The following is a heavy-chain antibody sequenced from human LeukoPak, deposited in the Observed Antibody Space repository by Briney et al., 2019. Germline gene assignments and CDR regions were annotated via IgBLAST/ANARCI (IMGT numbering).Heavy chain of an antibody. J-gene: IGHJ5*02. CDR3: ARAVQLERRWWFDP. Sequence: PSGTLSLTCAVSGGSISSSNWWSWVRQPPGKGLEWIGEIYHSGSTNYNPSLKSRVTISVDKSKNQFSLKLSSVIAADTAVYYCARAVQLERRWWFDPWGQGTLVTVSS. CDR1: GGSISSSNW. V-gene: IGHV4-4*02. D-gene: IGHD1-1*01. CDR2: IYHSGST.